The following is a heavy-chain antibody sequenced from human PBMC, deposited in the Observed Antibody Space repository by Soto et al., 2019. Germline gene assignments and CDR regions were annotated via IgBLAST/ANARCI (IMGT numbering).Heavy chain of an antibody. J-gene: IGHJ4*02. CDR2: ISAYNANA. V-gene: IGHV1-18*01. CDR1: GYTFRNFG. CDR3: ARENSYFDY. Sequence: QIQLLQSGAEVKKPGASVKVTCKASGYTFRNFGISCVRQAPGQGLEWMGWISAYNANANHAQKFQGRLTMTADTSTSTAYMELRSLRSDDTAVYYCARENSYFDYWGQGTLVTVSS.